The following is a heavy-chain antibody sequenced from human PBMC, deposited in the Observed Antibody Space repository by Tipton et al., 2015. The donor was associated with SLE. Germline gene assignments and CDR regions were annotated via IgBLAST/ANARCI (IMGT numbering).Heavy chain of an antibody. Sequence: LRLSCTVSGGPISSFYWSWIRQPPGKGLEWIGYIYYSGSTNYNPSLKSRVTISVDTSKNQFSLKLSSVTAADTAVYYCARFPSHYDVLTGPLDAFDIWGRGTMVTVSS. V-gene: IGHV4-59*01. CDR2: IYYSGST. J-gene: IGHJ3*02. CDR3: ARFPSHYDVLTGPLDAFDI. D-gene: IGHD3-9*01. CDR1: GGPISSFY.